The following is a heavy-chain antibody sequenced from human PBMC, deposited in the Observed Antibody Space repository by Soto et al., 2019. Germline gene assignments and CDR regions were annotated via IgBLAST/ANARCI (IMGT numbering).Heavy chain of an antibody. CDR2: VYQSGST. CDR3: ARQFTHGYSALGY. Sequence: QVQLQESGPGLVKSSETLSLTCSVSGDSISDYYWSWIRQPPGKGLEWIGNVYQSGSTKYSHSLKSRVTISADTSKNQLSLNLRSVTAADTAVYYCARQFTHGYSALGYWGQGTLVTVSS. D-gene: IGHD4-4*01. CDR1: GDSISDYY. J-gene: IGHJ4*02. V-gene: IGHV4-59*08.